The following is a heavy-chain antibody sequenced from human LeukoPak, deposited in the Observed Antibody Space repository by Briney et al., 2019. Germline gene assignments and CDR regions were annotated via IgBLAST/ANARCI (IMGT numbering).Heavy chain of an antibody. V-gene: IGHV1-24*01. D-gene: IGHD3-16*02. J-gene: IGHJ4*02. CDR1: GYTLTELS. CDR3: ATDLRDYVWGSYRRFDY. Sequence: ASVKVSCKVSGYTLTELSMHWVRQAPGKGLEWMGGFDPEDGETIYAQKFQGRVTMTEDTSTDTAYMELSGLRSEDTAVYYCATDLRDYVWGSYRRFDYWGQGTLVTVSS. CDR2: FDPEDGET.